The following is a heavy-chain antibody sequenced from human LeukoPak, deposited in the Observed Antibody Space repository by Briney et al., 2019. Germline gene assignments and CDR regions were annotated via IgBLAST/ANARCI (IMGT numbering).Heavy chain of an antibody. CDR1: GFTFSSYG. CDR2: IWYDGSNK. Sequence: GRSLSLSCAASGFTFSSYGMHWVRQAPGKGLEWVAVIWYDGSNKYYADSVKGRFTISRDNSKNTLYLQMNSLRAEDTAVYYCAKSMVRGVRGFDYWGQGTLVTVSS. D-gene: IGHD3-10*01. CDR3: AKSMVRGVRGFDY. V-gene: IGHV3-33*06. J-gene: IGHJ4*02.